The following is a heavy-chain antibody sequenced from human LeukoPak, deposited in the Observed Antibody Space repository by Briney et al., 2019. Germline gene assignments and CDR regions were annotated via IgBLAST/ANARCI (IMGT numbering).Heavy chain of an antibody. D-gene: IGHD2/OR15-2a*01. CDR3: AREGSMALMDYYYYMDV. CDR2: IYTSGST. J-gene: IGHJ6*03. Sequence: SETLSLTCTVSGGSISSYYWSWLRQPAGKGLEWIGRIYTSGSTNYNPSLKSRVTMSVDTSKNQFSLKLSSVTAADTAVYYCAREGSMALMDYYYYMDVWGKGTTVTVSS. V-gene: IGHV4-4*07. CDR1: GGSISSYY.